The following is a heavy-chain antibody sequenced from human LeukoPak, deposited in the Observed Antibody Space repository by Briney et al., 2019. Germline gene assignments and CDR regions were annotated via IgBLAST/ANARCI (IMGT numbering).Heavy chain of an antibody. CDR1: GFTFSRYA. Sequence: PGGSLRLSCAASGFTFSRYAMSWVRQAPGKGLEWVSAISGSGTITYYADSVKGRFTISRDNSKDTLHLQMNSLRAEDTAIYFCAILTTHSSSSQFDYWGRGTLVTVSS. CDR2: ISGSGTIT. J-gene: IGHJ4*02. CDR3: AILTTHSSSSQFDY. V-gene: IGHV3-23*01. D-gene: IGHD6-6*01.